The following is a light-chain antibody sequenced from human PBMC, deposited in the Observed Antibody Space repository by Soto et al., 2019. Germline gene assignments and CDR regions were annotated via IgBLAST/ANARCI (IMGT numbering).Light chain of an antibody. CDR3: QQYGSSGLT. V-gene: IGKV3-20*01. J-gene: IGKJ4*01. CDR2: GAS. Sequence: EIVLTQSPATLSLSPGERATLSCRASQSVSSSYLAWYQQKPGQAPRLLIYGASSRATGIPDRFSGSGSGTDCTLTIRRLEPEDFAAYYCQQYGSSGLTFGGGTKVDIK. CDR1: QSVSSSY.